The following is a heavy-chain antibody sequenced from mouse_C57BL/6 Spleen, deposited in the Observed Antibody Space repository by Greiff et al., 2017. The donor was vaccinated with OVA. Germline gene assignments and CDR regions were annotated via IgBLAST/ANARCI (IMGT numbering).Heavy chain of an antibody. Sequence: VMLVESGAELVRPGASVKLSCKASGYTFTDYYINWVKQRPGQGLEWIARIYPGSGNTYYNEKFKGKATLTAEKSSSTAYMQLSSLTSEDSAVYFCARGGDGYYGYYAMDYWGQGTSVTVSS. CDR3: ARGGDGYYGYYAMDY. D-gene: IGHD2-3*01. CDR2: IYPGSGNT. J-gene: IGHJ4*01. V-gene: IGHV1-76*01. CDR1: GYTFTDYY.